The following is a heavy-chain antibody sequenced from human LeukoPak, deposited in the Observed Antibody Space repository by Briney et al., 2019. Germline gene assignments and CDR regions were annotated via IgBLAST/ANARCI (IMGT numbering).Heavy chain of an antibody. CDR3: ARVGIYYYGSGALDAFDI. D-gene: IGHD3-10*01. V-gene: IGHV4-4*02. CDR2: ISHSGST. CDR1: GGSISSSNW. J-gene: IGHJ3*02. Sequence: PSETLSLTCGVSGGSISSSNWWSWVRQPPGKELEWIGEISHSGSTNYNPSLKSRVTISVDKSENQFSLKMSSVTAADTAVYYCARVGIYYYGSGALDAFDIWGQGTMVTVSS.